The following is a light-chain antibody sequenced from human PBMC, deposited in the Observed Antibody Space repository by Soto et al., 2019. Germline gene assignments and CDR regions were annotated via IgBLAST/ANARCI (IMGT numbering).Light chain of an antibody. CDR2: QVS. CDR3: SSYTSSSTT. J-gene: IGLJ1*01. V-gene: IGLV2-14*01. CDR1: SSDVGGYNY. Sequence: QSALTQPASVSGSPGQSITISCTGTSSDVGGYNYASGYQQHPGKAPKLVIYQVSKRPSGVSKRFSGSKSGNTASLTISGLQSEDEADYYCSSYTSSSTTFGTGTKLTVL.